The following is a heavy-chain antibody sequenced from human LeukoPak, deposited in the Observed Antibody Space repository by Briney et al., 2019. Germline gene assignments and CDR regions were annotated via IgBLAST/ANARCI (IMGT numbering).Heavy chain of an antibody. J-gene: IGHJ6*02. CDR3: ARVVAVTANDYYYGMDV. CDR1: GDSVSINSAA. V-gene: IGHV6-1*01. CDR2: TYYRSKWYN. D-gene: IGHD6-19*01. Sequence: SQTLSLTFAISGDSVSINSAAWNWLRQSPSRGLEWLGRTYYRSKWYNDYAVSVNGRITINPDTSKSQFSLQLNSVTPEDTAVYYCARVVAVTANDYYYGMDVWGQGTTVTVSS.